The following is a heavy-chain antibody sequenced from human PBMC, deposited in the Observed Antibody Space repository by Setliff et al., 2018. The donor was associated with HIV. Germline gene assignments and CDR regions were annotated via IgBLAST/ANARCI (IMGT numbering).Heavy chain of an antibody. D-gene: IGHD3-22*01. CDR3: ARGSSSGTDLAVL. CDR2: IHHTGRT. V-gene: IGHV4-38-2*01. J-gene: IGHJ4*02. CDR1: GYSISSDYY. Sequence: SETLSLTCAVSGYSISSDYYWGWIRQPPGKGLEWIGSIHHTGRTYYNPSLKSRITISLDTSKNQCSLKLTSVTAADTAVYYCARGSSSGTDLAVLWGQGTLVTVSS.